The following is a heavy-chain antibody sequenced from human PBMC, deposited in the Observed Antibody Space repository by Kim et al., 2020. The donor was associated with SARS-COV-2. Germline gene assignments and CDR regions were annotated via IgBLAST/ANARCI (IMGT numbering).Heavy chain of an antibody. CDR2: NT. J-gene: IGHJ4*02. CDR3: ARERFGGSFDY. D-gene: IGHD3-10*01. Sequence: NTRYSQKFQGRVTITRDTSARTAYMDLTSLRFEDTTVYYCARERFGGSFDYWGQGTLVTVSS. V-gene: IGHV1-3*01.